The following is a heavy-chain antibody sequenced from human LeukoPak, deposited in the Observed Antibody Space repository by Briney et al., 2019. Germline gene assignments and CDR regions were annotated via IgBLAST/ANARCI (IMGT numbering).Heavy chain of an antibody. CDR2: ISYDGSDK. V-gene: IGHV3-30*18. Sequence: GGSLRLSCAASGFTFSSSSMHWVRQAPGKGLEWVAVISYDGSDKYYAGSVKGRFTSSRDNSKNTLYLQMNSLRAEDTAVYYCAKDLSSGWALDYWGQGTLVTVSS. CDR3: AKDLSSGWALDY. J-gene: IGHJ4*02. D-gene: IGHD6-19*01. CDR1: GFTFSSSS.